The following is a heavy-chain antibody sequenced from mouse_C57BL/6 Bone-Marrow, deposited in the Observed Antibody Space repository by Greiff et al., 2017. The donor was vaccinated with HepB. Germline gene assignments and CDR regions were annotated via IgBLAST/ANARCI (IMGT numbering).Heavy chain of an antibody. CDR3: ANYGPWFAY. J-gene: IGHJ3*01. CDR1: GYTFTSYG. D-gene: IGHD1-1*01. Sequence: QVQLQQSGAELARPGASVKLSCKASGYTFTSYGISWVKQRTGQGLEWIGEIYPRSGNTYYNEKFKGKATLTADKSSSTAYMELRSLTSEDSAVYFCANYGPWFAYWGQGTLVTVSA. CDR2: IYPRSGNT. V-gene: IGHV1-81*01.